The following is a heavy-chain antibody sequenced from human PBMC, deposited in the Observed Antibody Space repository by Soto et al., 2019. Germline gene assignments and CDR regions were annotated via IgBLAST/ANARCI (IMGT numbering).Heavy chain of an antibody. CDR1: GASISSRDYY. Sequence: SETLSLTCTVSGASISSRDYYWGWIRQTPGKGLEWIGNIDYNGVTYYNPSLKSRVTVSKDTSKNQFSLKLSSVTAADTAVYYCAREGGSYSSSQSVWFDPWGQGTLVTVSS. CDR2: IDYNGVT. D-gene: IGHD6-13*01. V-gene: IGHV4-39*02. J-gene: IGHJ5*02. CDR3: AREGGSYSSSQSVWFDP.